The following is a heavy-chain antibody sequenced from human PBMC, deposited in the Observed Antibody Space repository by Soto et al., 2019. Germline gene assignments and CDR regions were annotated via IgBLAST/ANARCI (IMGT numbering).Heavy chain of an antibody. J-gene: IGHJ5*02. V-gene: IGHV3-48*03. CDR3: ARDPGASWFDA. Sequence: GGSLRLSCAASGFTFSTFEMNWVRQAPGKGLEWVSYISGTGTNIFYADSVKGRFTISRDNAKNSLYLQMNSLRVEDTAVYFCARDPGASWFDAWGQGTLVTVSS. CDR1: GFTFSTFE. CDR2: ISGTGTNI.